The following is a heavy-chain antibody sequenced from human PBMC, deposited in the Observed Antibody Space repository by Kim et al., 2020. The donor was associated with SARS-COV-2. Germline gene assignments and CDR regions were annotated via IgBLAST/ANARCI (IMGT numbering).Heavy chain of an antibody. CDR3: ARAPRIVVVINAFDI. Sequence: SETLSLTCTVSGGSISSGDYYWSWIRQPPGKGLEWIGYIYYSGSTYYNPSLKSRVTISVDTSKNQFSLKLSSVTAADTAVYYCARAPRIVVVINAFDIWGQGTMVTVSS. V-gene: IGHV4-30-4*01. CDR2: IYYSGST. CDR1: GGSISSGDYY. J-gene: IGHJ3*02. D-gene: IGHD3-22*01.